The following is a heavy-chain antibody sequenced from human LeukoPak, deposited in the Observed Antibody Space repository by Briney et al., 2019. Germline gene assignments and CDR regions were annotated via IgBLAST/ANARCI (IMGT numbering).Heavy chain of an antibody. D-gene: IGHD3-10*01. Sequence: PGGSLRLSCAASGFTFDDYAMHWVRQAPGKGLEWVSGISWNSGSIGYADSVKGRFTISRDNAKNSLYLQMNSLRAEDTALYYCAKDISGSGSLDAFDIWGQGTMVTVSS. V-gene: IGHV3-9*01. CDR1: GFTFDDYA. CDR2: ISWNSGSI. J-gene: IGHJ3*02. CDR3: AKDISGSGSLDAFDI.